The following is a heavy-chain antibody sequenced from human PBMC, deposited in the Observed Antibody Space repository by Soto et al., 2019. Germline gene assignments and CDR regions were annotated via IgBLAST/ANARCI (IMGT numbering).Heavy chain of an antibody. J-gene: IGHJ4*02. CDR3: AKRATGTDFDY. D-gene: IGHD1-1*01. CDR2: ISGSGGST. CDR1: GFTFSSYA. V-gene: IGHV3-23*01. Sequence: PGGSLILSCAAPGFTFSSYAMNWVRPAPGKGLEWVSVISGSGGSTYYADSVKGRFTISRDNSKNTLYLQMNGLRAEDTAVYYCAKRATGTDFDYWGQGTLVTVSS.